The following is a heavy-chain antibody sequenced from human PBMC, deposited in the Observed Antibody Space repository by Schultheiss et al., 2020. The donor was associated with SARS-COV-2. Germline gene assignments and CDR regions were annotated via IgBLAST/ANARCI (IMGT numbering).Heavy chain of an antibody. CDR1: GGSFSGYY. Sequence: SETLSLTCAVYGGSFSGYYWSWIRQPPGKGLEWIGYIYYSGSTYYNPSLKSRVTISVDTSKNQFSLKLSSVTAADTAVYYCARDRYTGLYNWFDPWGQGTLVTVSS. CDR2: IYYSGST. V-gene: IGHV4-34*09. CDR3: ARDRYTGLYNWFDP. D-gene: IGHD3-16*02. J-gene: IGHJ5*02.